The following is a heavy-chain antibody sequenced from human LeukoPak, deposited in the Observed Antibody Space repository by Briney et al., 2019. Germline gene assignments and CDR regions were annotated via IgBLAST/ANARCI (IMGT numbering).Heavy chain of an antibody. CDR1: GFAFSTYP. J-gene: IGHJ4*02. CDR3: TPQGRIITGYYVY. D-gene: IGHD3-9*01. V-gene: IGHV3-23*01. CDR2: ITGSGGDT. Sequence: GGSLRLSCAASGFAFSTYPMTWVRQAPGKGLEWVSTITGSGGDTYYSDSVKGRFTISRDNSKNTVYLQMTSLRAEDTALYYCTPQGRIITGYYVYWGQGTLVTVSS.